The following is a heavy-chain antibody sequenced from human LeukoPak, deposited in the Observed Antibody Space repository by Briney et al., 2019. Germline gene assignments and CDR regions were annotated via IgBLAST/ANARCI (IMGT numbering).Heavy chain of an antibody. CDR2: MNPNSGNT. CDR3: ARVAAAGTGIFVNFYYSMDI. D-gene: IGHD6-13*01. Sequence: ASVKVSCKASGYTFTSYDINWVRQATGQGLEWMGWMNPNSGNTGYAQKFQGRVTMTRNTSISTAYMELSSLRVEDTAVYYCARVAAAGTGIFVNFYYSMDIWGKGTTVTISS. V-gene: IGHV1-8*01. CDR1: GYTFTSYD. J-gene: IGHJ6*03.